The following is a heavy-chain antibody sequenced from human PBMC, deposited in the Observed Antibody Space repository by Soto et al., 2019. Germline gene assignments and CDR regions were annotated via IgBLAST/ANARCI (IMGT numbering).Heavy chain of an antibody. CDR3: TRDQILRYFDWLMYYYGMDV. D-gene: IGHD3-9*01. J-gene: IGHJ6*02. CDR2: IRSKAYGGTT. CDR1: GFTFGDYA. Sequence: GGSLRLSCTASGFTFGDYAMSWFRQAPGKGLEWVGFIRSKAYGGTTEYAASVKGRFTISRDDSKSIAYLQMNSLKTEDTAVYYCTRDQILRYFDWLMYYYGMDVWGQGTTVTVYS. V-gene: IGHV3-49*03.